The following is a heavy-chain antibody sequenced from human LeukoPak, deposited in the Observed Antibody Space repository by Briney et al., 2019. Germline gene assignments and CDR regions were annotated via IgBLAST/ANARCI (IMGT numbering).Heavy chain of an antibody. Sequence: GGSLRLSCAASGFTFSSYGMHWVRQAPGKGLEWVAVISYDGSNKYYADSVKGRFTISRDNSKNTLYLQMNSLRAEDTAVYYCARDGRYGDFDYWGQGTLVTVSS. CDR1: GFTFSSYG. J-gene: IGHJ4*02. CDR3: ARDGRYGDFDY. CDR2: ISYDGSNK. D-gene: IGHD4-17*01. V-gene: IGHV3-30*03.